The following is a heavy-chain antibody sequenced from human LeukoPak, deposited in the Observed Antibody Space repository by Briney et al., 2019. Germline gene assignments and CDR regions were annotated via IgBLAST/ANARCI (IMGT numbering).Heavy chain of an antibody. CDR2: INHSGST. J-gene: IGHJ5*02. CDR3: ARGPRDNWNYRSRWFDP. V-gene: IGHV4-34*01. CDR1: GGSFSGYY. D-gene: IGHD1-7*01. Sequence: PSETLSLTCAVYGGSFSGYYWSWIRQPPGKGLEWIGEINHSGSTNYNPSLKSRVTISVDTSKNQFSLKLSSVTAADTAVDYCARGPRDNWNYRSRWFDPWGQGTLVTVSS.